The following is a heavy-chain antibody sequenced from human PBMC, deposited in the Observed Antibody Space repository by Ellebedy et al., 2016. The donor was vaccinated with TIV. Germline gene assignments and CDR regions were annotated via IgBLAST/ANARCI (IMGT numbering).Heavy chain of an antibody. V-gene: IGHV3-33*01. CDR3: ARDQKQGLAELDYYYYYGMDV. CDR1: GFTFSSYG. Sequence: PGGSLRLSCAASGFTFSSYGMHWVRQAPGKGLEWVAVIWYDGSNKYYADSVKGRFTISRDNSKNTLYLQMNSLRAEDTAVYYCARDQKQGLAELDYYYYYGMDVWGQGTTVTVSS. D-gene: IGHD3/OR15-3a*01. J-gene: IGHJ6*02. CDR2: IWYDGSNK.